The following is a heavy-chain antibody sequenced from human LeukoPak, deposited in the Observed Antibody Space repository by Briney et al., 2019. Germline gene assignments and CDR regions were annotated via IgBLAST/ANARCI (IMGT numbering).Heavy chain of an antibody. Sequence: PGGSLRLSCAASGFTFDNYGINWVRQAPGKGLEWVSRIHWNGGRTGYADSVKGRFTISRDNAKNSLYLQMNSLRAEDTAVYYCARGNSNYGYVLDIWGQGTMVTVSS. V-gene: IGHV3-20*04. CDR2: IHWNGGRT. J-gene: IGHJ3*02. D-gene: IGHD4-11*01. CDR1: GFTFDNYG. CDR3: ARGNSNYGYVLDI.